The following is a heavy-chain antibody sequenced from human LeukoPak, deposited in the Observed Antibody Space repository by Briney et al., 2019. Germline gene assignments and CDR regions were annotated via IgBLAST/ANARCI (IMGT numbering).Heavy chain of an antibody. CDR3: ARDTIFGVVIQNYYYYGMDV. CDR1: GGTFISYA. Sequence: SVKVSCKASGGTFISYAISWVRQARGQGREWMGGMIPIFGIANYAQKFQGRVTITADKSTTTPYMELSSLRSEDTAVYYCARDTIFGVVIQNYYYYGMDVWGQGTPVTVSS. V-gene: IGHV1-69*17. CDR2: MIPIFGIA. J-gene: IGHJ6*02. D-gene: IGHD3-3*01.